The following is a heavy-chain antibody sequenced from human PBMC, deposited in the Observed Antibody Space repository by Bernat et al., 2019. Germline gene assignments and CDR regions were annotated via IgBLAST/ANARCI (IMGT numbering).Heavy chain of an antibody. CDR1: GGSISSSSYY. Sequence: QLQLQESGPGLVKPSETLSLTCTVPGGSISSSSYYWGWIRQPPGKGLEWIGSIYYSGSTYYNPSLKSLVTISVDTAKNQFSLKLSSVTAADTAVYYCARYGGWFGETYAGYYFDYWGQGTLVAVSS. V-gene: IGHV4-39*01. CDR2: IYYSGST. D-gene: IGHD3-10*01. J-gene: IGHJ4*02. CDR3: ARYGGWFGETYAGYYFDY.